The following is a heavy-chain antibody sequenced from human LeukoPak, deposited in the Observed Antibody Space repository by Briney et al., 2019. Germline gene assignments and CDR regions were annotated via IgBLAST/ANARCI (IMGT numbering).Heavy chain of an antibody. CDR3: ARPYSSSSPFDFDY. V-gene: IGHV4-34*01. CDR2: INHSGST. Sequence: SETLSLTCAVYGGSFSGYYWSWIRQPPGKGLEWIGEINHSGSTYYNPSLKSRVTISVDTSKNQFSLKLSSVTAADTAVYYCARPYSSSSPFDFDYWGQGTLVTVSS. D-gene: IGHD6-6*01. J-gene: IGHJ4*02. CDR1: GGSFSGYY.